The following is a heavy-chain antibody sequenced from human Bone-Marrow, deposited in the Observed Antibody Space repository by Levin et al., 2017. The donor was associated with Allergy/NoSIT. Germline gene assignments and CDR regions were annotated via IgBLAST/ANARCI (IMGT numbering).Heavy chain of an antibody. D-gene: IGHD6-13*01. CDR2: MNPNSGNT. CDR1: GYTFTSYD. Sequence: ASVKVSCKASGYTFTSYDINWVRQATGQGLEWMGWMNPNSGNTGYAQKFQGRVTMTRNTSISTAYMELSSLRSEDTAVYYCARVRRGTSTGYSSSNHYFDYWGQGTLVTVSS. CDR3: ARVRRGTSTGYSSSNHYFDY. J-gene: IGHJ4*02. V-gene: IGHV1-8*01.